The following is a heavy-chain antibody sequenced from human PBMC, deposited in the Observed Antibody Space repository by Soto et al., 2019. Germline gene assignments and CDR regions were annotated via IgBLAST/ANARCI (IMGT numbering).Heavy chain of an antibody. Sequence: QVQLVESGGGVVQPGRSLRLSCAASGFTFSSYGMHWVRQAPGKGLEWVAVISYDGSNKYYADSVKGRFTISRDNSKNTLYLQMNSLRAEDTAVYYCANDRVITFGGVIGSPMDYWGQGTLVTVSS. J-gene: IGHJ4*02. V-gene: IGHV3-30*18. CDR1: GFTFSSYG. D-gene: IGHD3-16*02. CDR2: ISYDGSNK. CDR3: ANDRVITFGGVIGSPMDY.